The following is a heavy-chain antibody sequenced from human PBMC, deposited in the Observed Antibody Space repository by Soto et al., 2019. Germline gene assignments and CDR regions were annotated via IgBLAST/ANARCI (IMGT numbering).Heavy chain of an antibody. Sequence: GASVNVSCKASGYTFTSYGISWVRQAPGQGLEWMGWISAYNGNTNYAQKLQGRVTMTTDTSTSTAYMELRSLRSDDTAVYYCARDQGRQWLAPPFDYWGQGTLVTVSS. CDR2: ISAYNGNT. D-gene: IGHD6-19*01. V-gene: IGHV1-18*01. CDR3: ARDQGRQWLAPPFDY. J-gene: IGHJ4*02. CDR1: GYTFTSYG.